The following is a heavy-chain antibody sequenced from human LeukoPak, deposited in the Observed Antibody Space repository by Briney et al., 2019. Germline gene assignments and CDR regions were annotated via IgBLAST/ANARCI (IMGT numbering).Heavy chain of an antibody. D-gene: IGHD6-19*01. CDR1: GGTFSSYA. Sequence: SVKVSGKASGGTFSSYAISWVRQAPGQGLEWMGGIIPIFGTANYAQKFQGRVTITADESTSTAYMELSSLRSEDTAVYYCARERVWLDGVKDNDYYYGMDVWGKGTTVTVSS. CDR3: ARERVWLDGVKDNDYYYGMDV. J-gene: IGHJ6*04. V-gene: IGHV1-69*13. CDR2: IIPIFGTA.